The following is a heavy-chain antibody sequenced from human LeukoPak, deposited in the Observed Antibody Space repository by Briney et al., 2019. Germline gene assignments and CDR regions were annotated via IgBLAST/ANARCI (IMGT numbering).Heavy chain of an antibody. CDR1: GNTFTNNG. D-gene: IGHD2-15*01. CDR2: ISAYNGNT. J-gene: IGHJ6*03. CDR3: ARDRGVDYCSGGSCSHYYYYMDV. V-gene: IGHV1-18*01. Sequence: WASVKVSCKASGNTFTNNGISWVRQAPGQGLEWMGWISAYNGNTNYAQKFQGRVTMTTDTSTSTAYMELRSLRSDDTAVYYCARDRGVDYCSGGSCSHYYYYMDVWGKGTTVTISS.